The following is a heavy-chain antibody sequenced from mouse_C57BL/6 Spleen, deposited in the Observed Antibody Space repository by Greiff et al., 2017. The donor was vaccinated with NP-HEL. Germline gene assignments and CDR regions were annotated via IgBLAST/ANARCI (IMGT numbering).Heavy chain of an antibody. V-gene: IGHV1-55*01. CDR1: GYTFTSYW. Sequence: VQGVEPGAELVKPGASVKMSCKASGYTFTSYWITWVKQRPGQGLEWIGDIYPGSGSTIYNEKFKSKATLTVDTSSSTAYMQLSSLTSEDSAVYYCAYYSNYFVFDYWGQGTTLTVSS. D-gene: IGHD2-5*01. CDR3: AYYSNYFVFDY. J-gene: IGHJ2*01. CDR2: IYPGSGST.